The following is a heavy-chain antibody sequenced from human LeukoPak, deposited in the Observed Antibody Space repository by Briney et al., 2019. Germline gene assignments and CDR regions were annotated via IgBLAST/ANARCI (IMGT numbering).Heavy chain of an antibody. CDR1: GGSISSYY. J-gene: IGHJ4*02. D-gene: IGHD5-12*01. CDR3: ARVALGMGWPFDD. Sequence: TSETLSLTCTVSGGSISSYYWSWIRQPPPKGLQWIGYIYYSGSTNYNPSLKSRLTISVDTSTNQCSLKLSSVTAADTAVYYCARVALGMGWPFDDWDQGTLVTVSS. CDR2: IYYSGST. V-gene: IGHV4-59*08.